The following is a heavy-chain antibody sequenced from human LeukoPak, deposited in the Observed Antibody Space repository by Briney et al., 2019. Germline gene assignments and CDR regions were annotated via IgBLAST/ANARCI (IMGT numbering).Heavy chain of an antibody. CDR2: IIPICGTA. J-gene: IGHJ6*02. D-gene: IGHD3-3*01. CDR1: GGTFSSYA. Sequence: ASVKVSCKASGGTFSSYAISWVRQAPGQGLEWMGGIIPICGTANYAQKFQGRVTITAEESTSTAYMELSSLRSEDTAVYYCARVPPPSITIFGVVITPYDYYYYYGMDVWGQGTTVTVSS. CDR3: ARVPPPSITIFGVVITPYDYYYYYGMDV. V-gene: IGHV1-69*13.